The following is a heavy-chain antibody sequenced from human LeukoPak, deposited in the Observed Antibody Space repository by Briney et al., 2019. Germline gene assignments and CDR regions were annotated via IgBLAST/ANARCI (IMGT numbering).Heavy chain of an antibody. CDR3: ARSIGGSSSWYHFGGYFDY. V-gene: IGHV3-33*01. CDR2: IWYDGSNK. J-gene: IGHJ4*02. CDR1: GFTFSSYG. D-gene: IGHD6-13*01. Sequence: PGGSLRLSCAASGFTFSSYGMHWVRQAPGKGLEWVAVIWYDGSNKYYADSVKGRFTISRDNSKNTLYLQMNSLRAEDTAVYYCARSIGGSSSWYHFGGYFDYWGQGTLVTVSS.